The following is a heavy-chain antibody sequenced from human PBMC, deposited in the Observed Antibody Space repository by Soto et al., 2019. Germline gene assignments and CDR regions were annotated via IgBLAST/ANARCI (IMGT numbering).Heavy chain of an antibody. CDR3: ARDKITGLFDY. Sequence: QVQLQQWGAGLLKPSETLSLTCAVYGGSFSGYYWTWIRQPPGTGLEWIGEINHSGSTNYNPSLKSRGTISVDTSKNQFSLTLTSVTAADTAVYYCARDKITGLFDYWGQGTLVTVSS. V-gene: IGHV4-34*01. CDR1: GGSFSGYY. CDR2: INHSGST. D-gene: IGHD2-8*02. J-gene: IGHJ4*02.